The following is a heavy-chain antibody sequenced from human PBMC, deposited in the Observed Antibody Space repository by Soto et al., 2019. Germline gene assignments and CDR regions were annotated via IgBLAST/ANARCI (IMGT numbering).Heavy chain of an antibody. D-gene: IGHD3-10*01. J-gene: IGHJ4*02. CDR3: VRDRSGSYLEGFDY. CDR1: GFTFSSFW. CDR2: IKKDGSEK. Sequence: GGSLRLSCAASGFTFSSFWMTWVRQAPGKGLEWVANIKKDGSEKYYLDSVKGRFTISRDNARNSLFLEMKSLRSEDTAVYSCVRDRSGSYLEGFDYWGQGTLVTVSS. V-gene: IGHV3-7*01.